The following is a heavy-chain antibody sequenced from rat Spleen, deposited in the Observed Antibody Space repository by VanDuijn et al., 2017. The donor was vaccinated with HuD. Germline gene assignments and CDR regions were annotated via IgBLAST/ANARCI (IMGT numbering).Heavy chain of an antibody. CDR2: ISYDGIST. V-gene: IGHV5-7*01. J-gene: IGHJ4*01. CDR1: GFTFSDYN. CDR3: TRGYVMDA. Sequence: EVQLVESGGGLVQPGRSLKLSCAASGFTFSDYNMAWVRQAPTKGLEWVATISYDGISTYYRDSVKGRFTISRDNAKSTLYLQMDSLWSEDTAIYYCTRGYVMDAWGQGASVTVSS.